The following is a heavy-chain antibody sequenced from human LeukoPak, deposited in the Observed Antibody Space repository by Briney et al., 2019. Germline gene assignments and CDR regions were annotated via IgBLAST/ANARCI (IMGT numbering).Heavy chain of an antibody. CDR3: ARDRLPGFDY. J-gene: IGHJ4*02. V-gene: IGHV3-48*03. CDR2: ISSSGSTI. CDR1: GFTFSSYE. D-gene: IGHD6-6*01. Sequence: GGSLRLSCAASGFTFSSYEMNWVRQAPGKGLEWVSYISSSGSTIYYADPVKGRFTISRDNTKNSLYLQMDSLRAEDTAVYYCARDRLPGFDYWGQGTLVTVSS.